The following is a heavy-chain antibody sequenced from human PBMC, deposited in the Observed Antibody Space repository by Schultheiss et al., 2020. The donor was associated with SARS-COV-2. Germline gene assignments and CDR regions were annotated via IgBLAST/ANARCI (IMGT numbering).Heavy chain of an antibody. CDR1: GGSFSGYY. Sequence: SETLSLTCAVYGGSFSGYYWSWIRQPPGKGLEWIGSISSSGTPNYNPSLKSRVIMSVDTSKNQFSLKLSSVTAADTAVYYCARGPIVVVPAAMPPFDPWGQGALVTVSS. CDR2: ISSSGTP. V-gene: IGHV4-34*01. J-gene: IGHJ5*02. CDR3: ARGPIVVVPAAMPPFDP. D-gene: IGHD2-2*01.